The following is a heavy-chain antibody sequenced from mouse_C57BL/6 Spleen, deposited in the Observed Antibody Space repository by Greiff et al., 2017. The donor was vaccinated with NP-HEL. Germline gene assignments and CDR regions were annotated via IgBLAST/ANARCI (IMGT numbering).Heavy chain of an antibody. V-gene: IGHV1-81*01. D-gene: IGHD1-1*01. CDR3: ANYGSNCYYDV. CDR2: IYPRSGNT. J-gene: IGHJ1*03. Sequence: QVQLKESGAELARPGASVKLSCKASGYTFTSYGISWVKQRTGQGLEWIGEIYPRSGNTYYNEKFKGKATLTADKSSSTAYMELRSLTSEDSAVDLYANYGSNCYYDVWGTGTTVTVSS. CDR1: GYTFTSYG.